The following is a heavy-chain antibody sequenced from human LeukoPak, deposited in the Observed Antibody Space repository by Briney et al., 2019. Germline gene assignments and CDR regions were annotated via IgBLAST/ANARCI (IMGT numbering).Heavy chain of an antibody. CDR1: GYSFTNYW. J-gene: IGHJ5*02. CDR2: IYPGDSNT. V-gene: IGHV5-51*01. Sequence: GESLKISCKGSGYSFTNYWIVWVRQMPGKGLEWMGIIYPGDSNTRYSPSFQGHVTISADKSISTAYLQWRSLEASDTAMYYCARRSGGYSGYDPARWFDPWGQGTLVTVSS. D-gene: IGHD5-12*01. CDR3: ARRSGGYSGYDPARWFDP.